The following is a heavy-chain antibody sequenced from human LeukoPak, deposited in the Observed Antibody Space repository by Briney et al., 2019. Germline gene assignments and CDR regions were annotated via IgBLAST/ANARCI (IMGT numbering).Heavy chain of an antibody. CDR2: ISSDGNTK. J-gene: IGHJ4*02. V-gene: IGHV3-30*04. CDR3: VRDLTYGARFDY. D-gene: IGHD4/OR15-4a*01. CDR1: GFTFTDYA. Sequence: PGTSLRLSCEGSGFTFTDYAIHWLRQAPGKGTESVAFISSDGNTKFYVDSVKGRITISRDNFRNTVSLEVSTLRPEDTALYYCVRDLTYGARFDYWGQGTQVTVSS.